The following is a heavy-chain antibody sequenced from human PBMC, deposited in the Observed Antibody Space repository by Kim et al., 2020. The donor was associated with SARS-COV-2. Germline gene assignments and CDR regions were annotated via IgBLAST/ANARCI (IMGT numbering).Heavy chain of an antibody. CDR3: ARGHLWFGELLSYFDY. J-gene: IGHJ4*02. Sequence: SETLSLTCTVSGGSISSGGYYWSWIRQHPGKGLEWIGYIYYSGSTYYNPSLKSRVTISVDTSKNQFSLKLSSVTAADTAVYYWARGHLWFGELLSYFDYWGQGTLVTVSS. CDR1: GGSISSGGYY. CDR2: IYYSGST. V-gene: IGHV4-31*03. D-gene: IGHD3-10*01.